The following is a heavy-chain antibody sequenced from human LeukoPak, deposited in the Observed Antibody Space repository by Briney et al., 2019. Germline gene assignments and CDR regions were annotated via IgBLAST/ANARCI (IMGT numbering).Heavy chain of an antibody. Sequence: GGSLRLSCAVSGFTFSNYWMSWVRQAPGKGLEWVANINQDGSAKYYVVSVKGRVTISRDNAKNSLFLHMNSLRAEDTALYFCARVPATVKADYWGQGTLVTVSS. CDR2: INQDGSAK. CDR1: GFTFSNYW. J-gene: IGHJ4*02. D-gene: IGHD4-17*01. CDR3: ARVPATVKADY. V-gene: IGHV3-7*04.